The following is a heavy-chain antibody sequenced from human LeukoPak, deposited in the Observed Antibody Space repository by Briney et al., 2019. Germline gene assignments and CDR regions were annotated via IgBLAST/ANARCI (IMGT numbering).Heavy chain of an antibody. CDR3: AVRGSQIN. Sequence: PGGSLRLSCVAPGFTLSSYGMHWVRQAPGKGLEWVAFIRYDGINKYYADSVKGRFTISRDNSKNTLFLQMNSLRTEETAVYYCAVRGSQINWGQGTLVTVSS. CDR2: IRYDGINK. CDR1: GFTLSSYG. V-gene: IGHV3-30*02. J-gene: IGHJ4*02.